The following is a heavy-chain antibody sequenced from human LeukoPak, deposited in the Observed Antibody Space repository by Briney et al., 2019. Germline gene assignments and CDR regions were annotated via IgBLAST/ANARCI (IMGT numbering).Heavy chain of an antibody. CDR3: GTSPYRPLYYYYYMDV. CDR2: ISGSGGST. J-gene: IGHJ6*03. V-gene: IGHV3-23*01. D-gene: IGHD2-2*02. Sequence: PGGSLRLSCAASGFTFSSYAMSWVRQALGKGLEWVSAISGSGGSTYYADSVKGRFTISRDNSKNTLYLQMNSLRAEDTAVYYCGTSPYRPLYYYYYMDVWGKGTTVTVSS. CDR1: GFTFSSYA.